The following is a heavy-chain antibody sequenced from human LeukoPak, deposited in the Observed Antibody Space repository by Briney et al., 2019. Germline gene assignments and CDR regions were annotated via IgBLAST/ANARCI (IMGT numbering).Heavy chain of an antibody. CDR3: ARGRRVRYSGYEDY. CDR2: ISSSSSYI. CDR1: GFTFSSYS. D-gene: IGHD5-12*01. Sequence: GGSLRLSCAASGFTFSSYSMNWVRQAPGKGLEWVSSISSSSSYIYYADSVKGRFTISRDNAKNSLYLQMNSLRAEVTAVYYFARGRRVRYSGYEDYCGQGTLVTVSS. V-gene: IGHV3-21*01. J-gene: IGHJ4*02.